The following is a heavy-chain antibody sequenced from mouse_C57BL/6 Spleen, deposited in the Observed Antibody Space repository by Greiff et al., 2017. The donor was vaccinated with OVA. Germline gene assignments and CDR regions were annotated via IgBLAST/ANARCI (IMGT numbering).Heavy chain of an antibody. CDR1: GFTFSSYG. J-gene: IGHJ2*01. V-gene: IGHV5-6*01. CDR2: ISSGGSYT. Sequence: EVQLVESGGDLVKPGGSLKLSCAASGFTFSSYGMSWVRQTPDKRLEWVATISSGGSYTYYPDSVKGRFTISRDNAKNTLYLQMSSLKSEDTAMYYCARQPGHYYYGSSLDYWGQGTTLTVSS. CDR3: ARQPGHYYYGSSLDY. D-gene: IGHD1-1*01.